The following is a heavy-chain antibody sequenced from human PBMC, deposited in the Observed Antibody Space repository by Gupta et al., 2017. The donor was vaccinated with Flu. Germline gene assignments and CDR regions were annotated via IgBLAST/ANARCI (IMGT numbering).Heavy chain of an antibody. D-gene: IGHD2-15*01. CDR3: ASGHGCSGGSCVHSA. CDR2: INPNSGGT. J-gene: IGHJ5*02. V-gene: IGHV1-2*06. Sequence: QVQLVQSGAEVKKPGASVKVSCKASGYTFTGYYMHWVRQAPGQGLEWMGRINPNSGGTNYAQKFQGRVTMTRDTSISTAYMELSRLRSDDTAVYYCASGHGCSGGSCVHSAWGQGTLVTVSS. CDR1: GYTFTGYY.